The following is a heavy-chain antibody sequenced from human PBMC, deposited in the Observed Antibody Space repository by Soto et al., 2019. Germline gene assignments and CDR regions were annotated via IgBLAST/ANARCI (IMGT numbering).Heavy chain of an antibody. J-gene: IGHJ4*02. D-gene: IGHD3-22*01. CDR1: GYTFTSYY. V-gene: IGHV1-46*01. CDR2: INPSGGST. CDR3: ARDSSGYPSRY. Sequence: ASVKVSCKASGYTFTSYYMHWVRQAPGQGLEWMGIINPSGGSTSYAQKFQGRVTMTRDTSTSTVYMELSSLRSEDTAVYFCARDSSGYPSRYWGQGTLVTVSS.